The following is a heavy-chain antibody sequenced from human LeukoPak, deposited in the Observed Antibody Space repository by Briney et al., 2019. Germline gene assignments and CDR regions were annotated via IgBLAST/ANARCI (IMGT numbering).Heavy chain of an antibody. CDR3: AKAPSGYSYADY. J-gene: IGHJ4*02. D-gene: IGHD5-18*01. CDR1: GFTVSSNY. Sequence: PGGSLRLSCAASGFTVSSNYMSWVRQAPGKGLEWVSVIYSGGSTYYADSVKGRFTISRDNSKNTLYLQMNSLRAEDTAVYYCAKAPSGYSYADYWGQGTLATVSS. CDR2: IYSGGST. V-gene: IGHV3-53*01.